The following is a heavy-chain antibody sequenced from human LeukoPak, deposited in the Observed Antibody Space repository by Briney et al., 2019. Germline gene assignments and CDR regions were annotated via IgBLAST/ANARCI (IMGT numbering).Heavy chain of an antibody. CDR1: GFTFSSYA. J-gene: IGHJ4*02. D-gene: IGHD2-15*01. CDR3: AKAQDIVVVVAAEGYFDY. V-gene: IGHV3-23*01. CDR2: ISGSGGST. Sequence: GGSLRLSCAASGFTFSSYAMSWVRQAPGKGLEWVSAISGSGGSTYYADSVKGRFTISRDNSKNTLYLQMNSLRAEDTAVYYCAKAQDIVVVVAAEGYFDYWGQGTLVTVSS.